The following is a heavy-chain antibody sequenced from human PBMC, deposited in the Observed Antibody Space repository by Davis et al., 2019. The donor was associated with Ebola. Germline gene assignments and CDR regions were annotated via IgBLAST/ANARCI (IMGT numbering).Heavy chain of an antibody. V-gene: IGHV3-7*01. CDR2: IKQDGSEK. D-gene: IGHD6-19*01. CDR1: GFIFSTYG. Sequence: GESLKISCAASGFIFSTYGMGWVRQAPGKGLEWVANIKQDGSEKYYVDSVKGRFTISRDNAKNSLYLQMNSLRDEDTAVYYCARDRMDSGWYPFDYWGQGTLVTVSS. J-gene: IGHJ4*02. CDR3: ARDRMDSGWYPFDY.